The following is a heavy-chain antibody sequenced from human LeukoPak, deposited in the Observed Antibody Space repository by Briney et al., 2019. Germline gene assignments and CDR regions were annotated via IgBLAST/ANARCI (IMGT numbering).Heavy chain of an antibody. V-gene: IGHV3-23*01. CDR1: GFTFSSYA. CDR3: AKRPRLGYCSSTSCYLSPFDY. J-gene: IGHJ4*02. Sequence: GGSLRLSCAASGFTFSSYAMSWVRQAPGKGLEWVSAISGSGGSTYYADSVKGRFTISRDNSKNTLYLQMNSLRAEDTAVYYCAKRPRLGYCSSTSCYLSPFDYWGQGTLVTVSS. D-gene: IGHD2-2*01. CDR2: ISGSGGST.